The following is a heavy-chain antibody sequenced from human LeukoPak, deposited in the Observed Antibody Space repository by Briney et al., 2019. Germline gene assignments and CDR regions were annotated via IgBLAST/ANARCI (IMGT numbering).Heavy chain of an antibody. J-gene: IGHJ1*01. V-gene: IGHV3-7*01. CDR2: INQDGSEK. CDR1: PFSVITYW. D-gene: IGHD6-13*01. Sequence: ALRLPSAASPFSVITYWMTGVRQAPAKLLDSVSNINQDGSEKYYVDSVKVRFTISSDNAKNSLYLQMNSLREEDTAVYYCARGIGIAAAGSSWGKGTLVTV. CDR3: ARGIGIAAAGSS.